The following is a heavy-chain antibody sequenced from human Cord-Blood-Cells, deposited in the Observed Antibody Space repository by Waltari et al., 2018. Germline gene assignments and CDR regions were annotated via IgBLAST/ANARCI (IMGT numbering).Heavy chain of an antibody. CDR3: ARLSFSTVTTLFDY. Sequence: EVQLVQSRAEVKKPGRPLRISCKGCGYSFTRYCICSVRQMPGKGLEWMGILSPGDSDTRYSPSFQGQVTISADKSISTAYLQWSSLKASDTAMYYCARLSFSTVTTLFDYWGQGTLVTVSS. J-gene: IGHJ4*02. V-gene: IGHV5-51*01. CDR1: GYSFTRYC. D-gene: IGHD4-4*01. CDR2: LSPGDSDT.